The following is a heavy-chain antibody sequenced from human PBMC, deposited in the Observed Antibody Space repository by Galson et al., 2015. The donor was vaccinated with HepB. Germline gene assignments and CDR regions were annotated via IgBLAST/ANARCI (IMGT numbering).Heavy chain of an antibody. CDR2: ITSNSGTV. V-gene: IGHV3-48*01. CDR3: AKGEFIVEL. J-gene: IGHJ4*02. Sequence: SLRLSCAASGFTFSTYSLNWVRQAPGKGLEWISYITSNSGTVYYADSVKSRFTISRDNAKNSLYLQMNSLRAEDTAVYYCAKGEFIVELWGQGTLVTVSS. CDR1: GFTFSTYS. D-gene: IGHD2-15*01.